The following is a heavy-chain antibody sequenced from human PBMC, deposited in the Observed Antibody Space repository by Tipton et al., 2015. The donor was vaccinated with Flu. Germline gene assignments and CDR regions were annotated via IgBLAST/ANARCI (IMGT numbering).Heavy chain of an antibody. J-gene: IGHJ4*02. D-gene: IGHD5-24*01. CDR1: GFTFSSYS. Sequence: QLVQSGGGLVKPGGSLRLSCAASGFTFSSYSMNWARQAPGKGLEWVSYISSSGSTIYYADSVKGRFTISRDNAKNSLYLQMNSLRAEDTAVYYCARSGVMMATEDWGQGTLVTVSS. CDR3: ARSGVMMATED. V-gene: IGHV3-21*05. CDR2: ISSSGSTI.